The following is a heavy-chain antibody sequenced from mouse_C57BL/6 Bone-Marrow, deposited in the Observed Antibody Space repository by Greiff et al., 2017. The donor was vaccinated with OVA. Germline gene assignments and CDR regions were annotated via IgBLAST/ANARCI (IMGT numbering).Heavy chain of an antibody. V-gene: IGHV1-55*01. CDR3: ARVYSNYPYYFDY. CDR1: GYTFTSYW. D-gene: IGHD2-5*01. CDR2: IYPGSGST. Sequence: QVQLQQPGAELVKPGASVKMSCKASGYTFTSYWITWVKQRPGQGLEWIGDIYPGSGSTNYNEKFKSKATLTGDTSSSTAYMQLSSLTSEDSAVYYCARVYSNYPYYFDYWGQGTTLTVSS. J-gene: IGHJ2*01.